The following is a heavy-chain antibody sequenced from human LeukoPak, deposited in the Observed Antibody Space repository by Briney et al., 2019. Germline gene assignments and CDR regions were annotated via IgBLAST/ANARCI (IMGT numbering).Heavy chain of an antibody. Sequence: SVKVSCKASGGIFSSYAISWVRQAPGQGLEWMGRIIPILGIANYAQKFQGRVTITADKSTSTSYMDLSSLRSGDTAVYYCARDLPPYYFDYWGQGTLVTVSS. CDR3: ARDLPPYYFDY. CDR2: IIPILGIA. J-gene: IGHJ4*02. V-gene: IGHV1-69*04. CDR1: GGIFSSYA.